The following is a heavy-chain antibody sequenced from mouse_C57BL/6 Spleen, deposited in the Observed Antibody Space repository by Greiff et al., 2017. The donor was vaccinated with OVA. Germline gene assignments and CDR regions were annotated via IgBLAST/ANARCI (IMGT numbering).Heavy chain of an antibody. V-gene: IGHV3-6*01. CDR1: GYSITSGYY. CDR3: AREDYDPAMDY. Sequence: EVQLVESGPGLVKPSQSLSLTCSVTGYSITSGYYWNWIRQFPGNKLEWMGYISYDGSNNYNPSLKNRISITRDTSKNQFFLKLNSVTTEDTATYYCAREDYDPAMDYWGQGTSVTVSS. J-gene: IGHJ4*01. CDR2: ISYDGSN. D-gene: IGHD2-4*01.